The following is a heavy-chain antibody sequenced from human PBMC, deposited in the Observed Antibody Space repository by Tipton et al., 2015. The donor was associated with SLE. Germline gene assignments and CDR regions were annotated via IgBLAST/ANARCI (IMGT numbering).Heavy chain of an antibody. V-gene: IGHV4-59*01. CDR1: GGSFSGYY. J-gene: IGHJ4*02. Sequence: TLSLTCAVYGGSFSGYYWSWIRQPPGKGLEWIGYIYYSGSTNYNPSLKSRVTISVDTSKNQFSLKLSSVTAADTAVYYCARGITMVRGVYYFDYWGQGTLVTVSS. D-gene: IGHD3-10*01. CDR2: IYYSGST. CDR3: ARGITMVRGVYYFDY.